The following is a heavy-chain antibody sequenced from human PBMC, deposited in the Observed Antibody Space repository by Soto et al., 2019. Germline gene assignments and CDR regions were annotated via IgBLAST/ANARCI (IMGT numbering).Heavy chain of an antibody. Sequence: QVQLVESGGGVVQPGRSLRLSCAASGFTFSSYVMYWVRQAPGKGLEWVAVISYDGNNKYYADSVKGRFTISRDNSRHTLYLQMNSLRAEDTAVYYCARAGWDGGSCYTLVGLRYGMDVWGQGTTVTDS. CDR2: ISYDGNNK. V-gene: IGHV3-30-3*01. J-gene: IGHJ6*02. CDR1: GFTFSSYV. CDR3: ARAGWDGGSCYTLVGLRYGMDV. D-gene: IGHD2-15*01.